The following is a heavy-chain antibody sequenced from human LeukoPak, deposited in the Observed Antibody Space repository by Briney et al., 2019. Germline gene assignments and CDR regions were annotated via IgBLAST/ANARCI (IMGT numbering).Heavy chain of an antibody. J-gene: IGHJ6*02. V-gene: IGHV5-51*01. Sequence: PGESLKISCKGSGYSFTSYWIGWARQMPGKGLEWMGIIYPGDSDTRYSPSFQGQVTISADKSISTAYLRWSSLKASDTAMYYCARLKVHSSGSNGMDVWGQGTTVTVSS. CDR2: IYPGDSDT. CDR1: GYSFTSYW. D-gene: IGHD6-19*01. CDR3: ARLKVHSSGSNGMDV.